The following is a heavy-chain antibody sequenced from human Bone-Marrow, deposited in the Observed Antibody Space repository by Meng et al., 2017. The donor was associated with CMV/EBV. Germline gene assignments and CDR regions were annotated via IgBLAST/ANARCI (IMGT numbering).Heavy chain of an antibody. CDR2: ISSSSSYI. V-gene: IGHV3-21*01. D-gene: IGHD1-20*01. CDR3: ARDWVTGTPRDFDY. Sequence: GESLKISCAASGFAFSASEIHWVRQAPGKGLEWVSSISSSSSYIYYADSVKGRFTISRDNAKNSLYLQMNSLRAEDTAVYYCARDWVTGTPRDFDYWGQGTLVTVSS. CDR1: GFAFSASE. J-gene: IGHJ4*02.